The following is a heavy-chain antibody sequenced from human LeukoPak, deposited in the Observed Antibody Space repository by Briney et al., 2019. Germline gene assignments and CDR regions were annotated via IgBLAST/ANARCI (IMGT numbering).Heavy chain of an antibody. CDR3: ASTPYYDSSGYYYVFDY. CDR2: INPSSGGT. V-gene: IGHV1-2*06. J-gene: IGHJ4*02. D-gene: IGHD3-22*01. CDR1: GYTFTGYH. Sequence: ASVKVSCKASGYTFTGYHMHWVRQAPGQGLEWMGRINPSSGGTNYAQKFQGRATMTRDTSISTAYMELRSLRSDDTAVYYCASTPYYDSSGYYYVFDYWGQGTLVTVSS.